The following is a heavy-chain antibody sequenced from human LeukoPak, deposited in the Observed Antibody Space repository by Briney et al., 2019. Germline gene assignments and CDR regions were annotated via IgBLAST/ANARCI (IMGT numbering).Heavy chain of an antibody. CDR2: ISYDGSNK. V-gene: IGHV3-30*04. D-gene: IGHD3-9*01. Sequence: PGRSLRLSRAASGFTFSSYAMHWVRQAPGKGLEWVAVISYDGSNKYYADSVKGRFTISRDNSKNTLYLQMNSLRAEDTAVYYCASEILTGIDYWGQGTLVTVSS. CDR1: GFTFSSYA. CDR3: ASEILTGIDY. J-gene: IGHJ4*02.